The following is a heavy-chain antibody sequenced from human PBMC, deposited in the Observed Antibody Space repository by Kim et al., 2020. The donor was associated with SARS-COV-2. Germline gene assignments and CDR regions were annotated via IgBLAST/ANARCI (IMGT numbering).Heavy chain of an antibody. CDR2: INTNTGNP. Sequence: ASVKVSCKASGYTFTSYAMNWVRQAPGQGLEWMGWINTNTGNPTYAQGFTGRFVFSLDTSVSTAYLQISSLKAEDTAVYYCARDFWENYYDSSGYLPDYWGQGTLVTVSS. D-gene: IGHD3-22*01. J-gene: IGHJ4*02. CDR1: GYTFTSYA. V-gene: IGHV7-4-1*02. CDR3: ARDFWENYYDSSGYLPDY.